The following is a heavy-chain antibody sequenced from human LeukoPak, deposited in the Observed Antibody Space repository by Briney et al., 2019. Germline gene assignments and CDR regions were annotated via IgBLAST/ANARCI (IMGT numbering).Heavy chain of an antibody. CDR3: AKGYGYSYGYPLNFDY. J-gene: IGHJ4*02. D-gene: IGHD5-18*01. CDR1: GFTFSSYA. CDR2: ISGSGGNT. V-gene: IGHV3-23*01. Sequence: GGSLRLSCAASGFTFSSYAMSWVRQAPGKGLEWVSLISGSGGNTYYADSVKGRFTISRDNSKSTLYLQMNSLRADDTAVYYCAKGYGYSYGYPLNFDYWGQGTLVTVSS.